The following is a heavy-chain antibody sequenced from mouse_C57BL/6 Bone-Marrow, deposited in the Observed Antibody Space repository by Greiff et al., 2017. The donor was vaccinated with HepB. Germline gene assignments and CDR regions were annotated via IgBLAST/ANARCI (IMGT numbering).Heavy chain of an antibody. CDR2: INSDGGST. J-gene: IGHJ4*01. Sequence: DVMLVESGGGLVQPGESLKLSCESNEYEFPSHDMSWVRKTPEKRLELVAAINSDGGSTYYPDTMERRFIISRDNTKKTLYLQMSSLRSEDTALYYCARRNYGSSYYYAMDYWGQGTSVTVSS. CDR3: ARRNYGSSYYYAMDY. CDR1: EYEFPSHD. V-gene: IGHV5-2*03. D-gene: IGHD1-1*01.